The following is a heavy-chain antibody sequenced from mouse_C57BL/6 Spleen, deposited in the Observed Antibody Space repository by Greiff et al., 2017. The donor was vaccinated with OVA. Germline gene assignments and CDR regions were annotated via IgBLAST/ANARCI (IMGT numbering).Heavy chain of an antibody. J-gene: IGHJ2*01. CDR3: ASPVYDCYYVGVFCY. V-gene: IGHV1-77*01. CDR2: IGPGSGST. CDR1: GYTFTDYY. D-gene: IGHD2-3*01. Sequence: VQRVESGAELVKPGASVKISCKASGYTFTDYYINWVKQRPGKGLEWLGKIGPGSGSTYYNEKFKGRATLTADKSSSTVYMQLSSLTSEDSAVYFCASPVYDCYYVGVFCYWGQGTTLTVSS.